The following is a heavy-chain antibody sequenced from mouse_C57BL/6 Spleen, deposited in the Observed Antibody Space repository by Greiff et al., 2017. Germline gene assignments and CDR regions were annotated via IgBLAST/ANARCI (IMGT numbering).Heavy chain of an antibody. CDR1: GYSITSGYY. J-gene: IGHJ1*03. D-gene: IGHD1-1*01. Sequence: EVKLVESGPGLVKPSQSLSLTCSVTGYSITSGYYWNWIRQFPGNKLEWMGYISYDGSNNYNPSLKNRISITRDTSKNQFFLKLNSVTTEDTATYYCANYYGYWYFDVWGTGTTVTVSS. CDR2: ISYDGSN. V-gene: IGHV3-6*01. CDR3: ANYYGYWYFDV.